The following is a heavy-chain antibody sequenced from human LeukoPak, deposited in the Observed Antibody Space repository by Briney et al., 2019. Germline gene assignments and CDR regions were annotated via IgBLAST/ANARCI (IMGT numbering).Heavy chain of an antibody. D-gene: IGHD4-23*01. CDR2: IYSGGST. Sequence: GGSLRLSCAASGFTVSSNYMFWVRQAPGKGLEWVSVIYSGGSTYYTDSVKGRFTISRDNFKNTLYLQMNSLRAEDTAVYYCARYDDDGGNYDGFDIWGRGTMVTVSS. CDR1: GFTVSSNY. J-gene: IGHJ3*02. CDR3: ARYDDDGGNYDGFDI. V-gene: IGHV3-53*01.